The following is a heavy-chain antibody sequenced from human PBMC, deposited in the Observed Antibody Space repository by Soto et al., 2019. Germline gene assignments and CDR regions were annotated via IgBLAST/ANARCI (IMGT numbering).Heavy chain of an antibody. J-gene: IGHJ4*02. V-gene: IGHV4-34*01. CDR3: ARIGARIAAPGLTR. D-gene: IGHD6-13*01. CDR2: INHSGSS. Sequence: QVQLQQWGAGLLKPSETLSLTCAVYGGSFSDYYWSWIRQPPGKGLEWIGEINHSGSSNYNPSLKSRVTISVDTSKNQFSLKLSSVTAADTAVYYCARIGARIAAPGLTRWGQGTLVTVSS. CDR1: GGSFSDYY.